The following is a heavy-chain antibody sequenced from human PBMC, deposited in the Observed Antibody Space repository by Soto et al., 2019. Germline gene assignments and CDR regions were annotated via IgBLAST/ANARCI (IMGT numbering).Heavy chain of an antibody. CDR1: GYTFTSYG. V-gene: IGHV1-18*01. CDR3: ARGDYGDYLWYDP. CDR2: ISTYNGNT. Sequence: QVQLVQSGAEVKKPGASVKVSCKASGYTFTSYGISWLRQAPGQGLEWMGWISTYNGNTNYVQKVQGRVTTTTDPSTNTAYMEVRSLRSDDTAVYYCARGDYGDYLWYDPWGQGTLVTVSS. D-gene: IGHD4-17*01. J-gene: IGHJ5*02.